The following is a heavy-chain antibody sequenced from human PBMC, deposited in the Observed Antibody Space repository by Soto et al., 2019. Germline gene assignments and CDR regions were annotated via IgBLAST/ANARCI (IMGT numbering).Heavy chain of an antibody. J-gene: IGHJ4*02. CDR2: ISAHNGNT. V-gene: IGHV1-18*01. Sequence: QVHLVQSGAEVKKPGASVKVSCKGSGYGFTTYGITWVRQAPGQGLEWMAWISAHNGNTNYAQKHEGRVTVTREAPTSTAYMERRSLRSDDTAVYYCARGRYGDYWGQGALVTVSS. CDR1: GYGFTTYG. CDR3: ARGRYGDY. D-gene: IGHD1-1*01.